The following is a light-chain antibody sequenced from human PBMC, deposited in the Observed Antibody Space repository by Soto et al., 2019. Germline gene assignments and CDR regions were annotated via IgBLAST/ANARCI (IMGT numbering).Light chain of an antibody. J-gene: IGKJ1*01. CDR3: QQYSDHWT. Sequence: DSQLTQSPSTLSASVGDRVTITCRASRSIINWLAWYQQKSGKGPKLLIYKASNLQTGVPSRFSGSGYGTEFTLTISSLQPDDVATYYCQQYSDHWTFGQGTKVDIK. V-gene: IGKV1-5*03. CDR2: KAS. CDR1: RSIINW.